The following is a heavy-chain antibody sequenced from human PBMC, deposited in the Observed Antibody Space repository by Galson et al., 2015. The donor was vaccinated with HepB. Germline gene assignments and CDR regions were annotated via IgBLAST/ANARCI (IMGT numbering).Heavy chain of an antibody. CDR3: ARDMGAAGYSTTTSDY. CDR1: GFPFSDYY. J-gene: IGHJ4*02. Sequence: SLRLSCAASGFPFSDYYMNWIRQAPGKRLEWVSYISSSGYTVHYADSVKGRFTISRDNAKNSLYLQMNSLRAEDTAIYYCARDMGAAGYSTTTSDYWGQGTLVTVSS. D-gene: IGHD6-13*01. CDR2: ISSSGYTV. V-gene: IGHV3-11*01.